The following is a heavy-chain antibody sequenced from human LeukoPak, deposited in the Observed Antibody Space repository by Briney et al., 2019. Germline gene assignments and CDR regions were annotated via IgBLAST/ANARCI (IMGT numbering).Heavy chain of an antibody. D-gene: IGHD3-16*01. CDR2: IYYSGST. V-gene: IGHV4-59*01. Sequence: SETLSLTCTVPGGSISSYYWSWIRKPPGKGLEWIGYIYYSGSTNYNPSLKSRVTISVDTSKNQFSLKLSSVTAADTAVYYCARGGPFMMGDVWGQGTLVTVSS. CDR3: ARGGPFMMGDV. J-gene: IGHJ4*02. CDR1: GGSISSYY.